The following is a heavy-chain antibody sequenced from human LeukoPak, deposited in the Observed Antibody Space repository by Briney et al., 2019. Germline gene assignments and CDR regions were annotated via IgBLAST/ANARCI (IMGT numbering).Heavy chain of an antibody. CDR3: ARALRFLANWFDP. D-gene: IGHD3-3*01. J-gene: IGHJ5*02. CDR1: GYTFTGYY. Sequence: GAPVKVSCKASGYTFTGYYMHWVRQAPGQGLERMGWINPNSGGTNYAQKFQGRVTMTRDTSISTAYMELSRLRSADTAVYYCARALRFLANWFDPWGQGTLVTVSS. CDR2: INPNSGGT. V-gene: IGHV1-2*02.